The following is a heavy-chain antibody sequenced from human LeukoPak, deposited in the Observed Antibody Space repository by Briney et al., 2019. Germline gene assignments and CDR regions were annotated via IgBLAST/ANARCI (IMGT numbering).Heavy chain of an antibody. J-gene: IGHJ3*02. CDR2: ICYSGST. V-gene: IGHV4-39*07. CDR1: GGSISSSSYY. CDR3: ATYYGSGSYYKEDAFDI. D-gene: IGHD3-10*01. Sequence: PSETLSLTCTVSGGSISSSSYYWGWIRQPPGKGLEWIGCICYSGSTSYNPSLKSRVTISVDTSKNQFSLKLSSVTAADTAVYYCATYYGSGSYYKEDAFDIWGQGTMVTVSS.